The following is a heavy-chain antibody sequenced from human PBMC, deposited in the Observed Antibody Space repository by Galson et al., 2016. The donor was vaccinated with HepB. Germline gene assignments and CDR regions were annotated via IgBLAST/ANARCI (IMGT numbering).Heavy chain of an antibody. CDR2: ISGRGGSI. D-gene: IGHD3-10*01. CDR3: ARAPMLRGVIMTTPFDY. J-gene: IGHJ4*02. Sequence: SLRLSCATSGFTFSSYAMTWVRRSPGKGLEWVSVISGRGGSIKYADSVKGRFTISRDNSKNTLYLQMNSLRAEDTAVYYCARAPMLRGVIMTTPFDYWGQGTLVTVSS. CDR1: GFTFSSYA. V-gene: IGHV3-23*01.